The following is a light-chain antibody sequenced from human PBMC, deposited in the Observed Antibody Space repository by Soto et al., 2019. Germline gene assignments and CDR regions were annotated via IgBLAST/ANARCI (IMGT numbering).Light chain of an antibody. Sequence: QSVLTQSPSASGTPGQRVTISCSGSSSNIGSNTVNWYQQLPGTAPKLLIYRNNQRPSGVPDRFSGSKSGTSASLAISGLQSEDEADYYCAAWDDSLNGVVFGGGTKVTVL. CDR2: RNN. J-gene: IGLJ2*01. V-gene: IGLV1-44*01. CDR1: SSNIGSNT. CDR3: AAWDDSLNGVV.